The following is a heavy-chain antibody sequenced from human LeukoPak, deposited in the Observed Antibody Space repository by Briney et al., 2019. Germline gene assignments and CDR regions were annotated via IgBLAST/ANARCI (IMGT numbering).Heavy chain of an antibody. CDR1: GFTFSSYA. J-gene: IGHJ5*02. D-gene: IGHD6-13*01. V-gene: IGHV3-30-3*01. CDR2: ISYDGSNK. CDR3: ARDAGSSWYPNWFDP. Sequence: AGGSLRLSCAASGFTFSSYAMHWVRQAPGKGLEWVAVISYDGSNKYYADSVKGRFTISRDNSKNTLYLQMNSLRAEDTAVYYCARDAGSSWYPNWFDPWGQGILVTVSS.